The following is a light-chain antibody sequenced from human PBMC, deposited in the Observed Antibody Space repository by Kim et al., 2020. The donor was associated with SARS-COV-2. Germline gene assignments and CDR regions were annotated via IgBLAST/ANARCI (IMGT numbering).Light chain of an antibody. V-gene: IGLV2-14*03. CDR2: DVS. Sequence: QSVTISCTGSSSDVGGYNYDSCYQQHPGKAAKIMINDVSNRPSGVFTRFSGCKSGNTASVTIFGLQAEDEADYYCSSSTSSSNSVFGTGTKVTVL. CDR1: SSDVGGYNY. CDR3: SSSTSSSNSV. J-gene: IGLJ1*01.